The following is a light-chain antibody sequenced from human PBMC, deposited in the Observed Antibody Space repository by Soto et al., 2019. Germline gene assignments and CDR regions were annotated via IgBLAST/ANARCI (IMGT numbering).Light chain of an antibody. CDR1: QSVSNN. CDR3: HQYNNWWT. V-gene: IGKV3-15*01. J-gene: IGKJ1*01. CDR2: GAS. Sequence: EIVMTQSPATLSVSPGERVTLSCRASQSVSNNLAWYQQKLGQAPRLLMYGASTRATGIPVRFSGSGSGTEFTLTISSLQSKDFAVYYCHQYNNWWTFGQGTKVDIK.